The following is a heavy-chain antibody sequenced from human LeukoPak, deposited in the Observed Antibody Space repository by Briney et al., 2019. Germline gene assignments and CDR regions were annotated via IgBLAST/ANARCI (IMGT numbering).Heavy chain of an antibody. CDR3: ARGSYSSSWYYYYYYMDV. Sequence: ASVKVSCKASGYTFTGYYMHWVRQAPGQGLEWMGWINPNSGGTNYAQKFQGRVTMTRDTSISTAYMELSRLRSDDTAVYYCARGSYSSSWYYYYYYMDVWGKGTTVTVSS. CDR2: INPNSGGT. CDR1: GYTFTGYY. D-gene: IGHD6-13*01. V-gene: IGHV1-2*02. J-gene: IGHJ6*03.